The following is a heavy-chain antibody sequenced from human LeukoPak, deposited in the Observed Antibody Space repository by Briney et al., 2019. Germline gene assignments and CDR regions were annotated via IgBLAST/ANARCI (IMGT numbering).Heavy chain of an antibody. Sequence: ASVKVSCKDSGYTFTSYGISWVRQAPGQGLEWMGWISAYNDNTNYAQKLQGRVTMTTDTSTSTAYMELRSLRSDDTAVYYCARDPLITMVRGVIRSFDYWGQGTLVTVSS. CDR2: ISAYNDNT. CDR3: ARDPLITMVRGVIRSFDY. J-gene: IGHJ4*02. V-gene: IGHV1-18*01. CDR1: GYTFTSYG. D-gene: IGHD3-10*01.